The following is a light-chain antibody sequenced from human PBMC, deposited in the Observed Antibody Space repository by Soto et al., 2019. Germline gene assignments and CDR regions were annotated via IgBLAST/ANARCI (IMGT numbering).Light chain of an antibody. Sequence: DIQMTQSPSTLSASVGDSVTFTCRASQSIRDWLAWYQQKPGKAPKLLIYKASTLKSGVPSRFSGSGSGTEFTLTISSLQPDDFATYYCQHYNSYSEAFGQGTKVDIK. J-gene: IGKJ1*01. CDR1: QSIRDW. CDR3: QHYNSYSEA. CDR2: KAS. V-gene: IGKV1-5*03.